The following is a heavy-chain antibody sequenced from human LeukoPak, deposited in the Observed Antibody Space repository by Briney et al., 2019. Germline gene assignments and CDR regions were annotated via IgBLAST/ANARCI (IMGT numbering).Heavy chain of an antibody. Sequence: SQTLSLTCTVSGGSISSGSYYWSWIRQPAGKGLEWIGRIYTSGSIDYNPSLKSRVIISVDTSKNQFSLKLSSVTAADTAVYYCARVATIDRAQDYWGQGTLVTVSS. CDR2: IYTSGSI. V-gene: IGHV4-61*02. CDR1: GGSISSGSYY. D-gene: IGHD3-10*01. CDR3: ARVATIDRAQDY. J-gene: IGHJ4*02.